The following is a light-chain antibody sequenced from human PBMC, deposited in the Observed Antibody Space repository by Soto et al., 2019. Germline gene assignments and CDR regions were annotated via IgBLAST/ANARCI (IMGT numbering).Light chain of an antibody. CDR2: DAA. V-gene: IGKV3-11*01. CDR3: QQRSAWPLT. J-gene: IGKJ4*01. CDR1: RDIRGY. Sequence: EIVLTQSPATLSLSPGERATLSCRASRDIRGYLAWYQQKPGQAPRLLIYDAANRATGVPARFSGSGSGTDYTLTINSLEPEDFAVYYCQQRSAWPLTFGGGTQVEIK.